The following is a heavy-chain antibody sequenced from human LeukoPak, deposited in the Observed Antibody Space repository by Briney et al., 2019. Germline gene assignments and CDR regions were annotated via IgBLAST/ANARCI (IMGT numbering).Heavy chain of an antibody. D-gene: IGHD5-24*01. V-gene: IGHV4-59*01. CDR2: IYYSGST. Sequence: SETLSLTCTVSGGSISSYYWSWIRQPPGKGLEWIGYIYYSGSTNYNPSLKSRVTISVDTSKNKFSLKLSSVTAADTAVYYCARGSALMATFDYWGQGTLVTVSS. J-gene: IGHJ4*02. CDR3: ARGSALMATFDY. CDR1: GGSISSYY.